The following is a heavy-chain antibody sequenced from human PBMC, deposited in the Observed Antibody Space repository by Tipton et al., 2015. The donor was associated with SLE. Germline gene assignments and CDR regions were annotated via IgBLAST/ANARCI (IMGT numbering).Heavy chain of an antibody. CDR2: VYYSGST. Sequence: TLSLTCTVSGASVSSYYWNWIRQPPGKALEWIGYVYYSGSTYYNPSLKSRVTISLDTSKSQFSLELSTVTAADTAVYYCARASERIGHFDYWGRGTLVTVSS. J-gene: IGHJ4*02. CDR3: ARASERIGHFDY. CDR1: GASVSSYY. D-gene: IGHD1-1*01. V-gene: IGHV4-59*02.